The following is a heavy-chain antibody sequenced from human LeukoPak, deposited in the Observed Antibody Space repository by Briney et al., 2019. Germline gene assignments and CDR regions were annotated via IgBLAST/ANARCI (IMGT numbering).Heavy chain of an antibody. CDR1: GGSISSSTYY. CDR3: ARHGPTRKQWLVGYYFDY. V-gene: IGHV4-39*01. CDR2: YTGTT. J-gene: IGHJ4*02. Sequence: SETLSLTCTVSGGSISSSTYYWGWIRQPPGKGLEWIGSYTGTTDYNPSLKSRVAISVDASKSQISLRLSSVTAADTAVYYCARHGPTRKQWLVGYYFDYWGQGTLVTVSS. D-gene: IGHD6-19*01.